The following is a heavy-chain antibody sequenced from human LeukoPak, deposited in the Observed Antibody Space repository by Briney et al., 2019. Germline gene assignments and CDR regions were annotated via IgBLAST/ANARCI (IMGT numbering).Heavy chain of an antibody. J-gene: IGHJ4*02. D-gene: IGHD2-15*01. V-gene: IGHV2-70*11. CDR3: ARRYCSGGSCYSEYDYFDY. Sequence: SGPTLVNPTQTLTLTCTFSGCSLSHRGMCLSLIRQPPGKAREWLSRIVWDDNKYYSTSLKTRITISKDTSKNQVVLTMTNIDPVDTATYYCARRYCSGGSCYSEYDYFDYWGQGTLVTVSS. CDR1: GCSLSHRGMC. CDR2: IVWDDNK.